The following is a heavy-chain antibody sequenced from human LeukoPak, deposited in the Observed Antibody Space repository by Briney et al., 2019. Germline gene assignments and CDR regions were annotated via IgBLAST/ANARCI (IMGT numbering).Heavy chain of an antibody. Sequence: GRSLRLSCAASGFTFSSYAMHWVRQAPGKGLEGVAVISYDGSNKYYADSVKGRFTISRDNSKNTLYLQMNSLRAEDTAVYYCARGSGTYSLAAFDIWGQGTMVTVSS. J-gene: IGHJ3*02. D-gene: IGHD2-15*01. CDR1: GFTFSSYA. V-gene: IGHV3-30*04. CDR2: ISYDGSNK. CDR3: ARGSGTYSLAAFDI.